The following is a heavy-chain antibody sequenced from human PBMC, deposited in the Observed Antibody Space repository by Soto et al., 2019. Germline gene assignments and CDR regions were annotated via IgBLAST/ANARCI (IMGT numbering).Heavy chain of an antibody. CDR1: GFTFNNYG. CDR2: IWYDGSNR. Sequence: SGGSLRLSCVASGFTFNNYGMHWVRQAPGKGLEWVALIWYDGSNREYADSVKGRFTISRDNSKNSLYLQMNSLRAEDTAVYYCAKDCRVGSSRKYGMDVWGQGTTVTVSS. V-gene: IGHV3-33*06. CDR3: AKDCRVGSSRKYGMDV. D-gene: IGHD6-13*01. J-gene: IGHJ6*02.